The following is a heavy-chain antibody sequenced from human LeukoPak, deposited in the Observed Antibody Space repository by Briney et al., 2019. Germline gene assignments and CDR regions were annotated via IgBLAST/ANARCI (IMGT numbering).Heavy chain of an antibody. V-gene: IGHV3-64*01. CDR2: ISSNGGST. CDR3: ARDEGYYDSSGYYHNY. D-gene: IGHD3-22*01. Sequence: GGSLRLSCAASGFTFSSYAMHWVRQAPGKGLEYVSAISSNGGSTYYANSVKGRFTISRDNSKNTLYLQMGSLRAEDTAVYYCARDEGYYDSSGYYHNYWGQGTLVTVSS. CDR1: GFTFSSYA. J-gene: IGHJ4*02.